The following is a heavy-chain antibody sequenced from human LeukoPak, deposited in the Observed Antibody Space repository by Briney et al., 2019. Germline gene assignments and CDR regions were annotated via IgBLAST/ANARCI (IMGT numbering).Heavy chain of an antibody. D-gene: IGHD6-6*01. V-gene: IGHV4-4*07. CDR3: ARDTSSSPALCAFDI. CDR1: GGSISSYY. CDR2: IYTSGST. Sequence: PSETLSLTCTVSGGSISSYYWSWIRQPAGKGLEWIGRIYTSGSTNYNPSLKSRVTMSVDTSKNQFSLKLSSVTAADTAVYYCARDTSSSPALCAFDIWGQGTMVTVSS. J-gene: IGHJ3*02.